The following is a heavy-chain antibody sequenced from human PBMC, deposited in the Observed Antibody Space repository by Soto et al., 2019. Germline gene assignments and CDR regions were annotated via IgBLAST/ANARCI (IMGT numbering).Heavy chain of an antibody. J-gene: IGHJ5*02. CDR1: GGTFSSYA. D-gene: IGHD3-22*01. CDR2: IIPIFGTA. V-gene: IGHV1-69*13. Sequence: ASVKVSSKASGGTFSSYAISWVRQSPGQGLEWMGGIIPIFGTANYAQKFQGRVTITADESTSTAYMELSSLRSEDTAVYYCARDRNYYDSSGYPAVWFDPWGQGTLVTVSS. CDR3: ARDRNYYDSSGYPAVWFDP.